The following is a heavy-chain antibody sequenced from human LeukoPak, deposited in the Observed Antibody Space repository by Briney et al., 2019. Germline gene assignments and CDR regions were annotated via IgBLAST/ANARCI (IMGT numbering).Heavy chain of an antibody. J-gene: IGHJ6*03. D-gene: IGHD2-15*01. CDR1: GFTLSSYW. CDR2: IKEDGSER. V-gene: IGHV3-7*01. Sequence: PGGSLRLSCGGSGFTLSSYWMTWVRQAPGKGLEWVANIKEDGSERHYVDSVMGRFTISRDNAENSLYLQMNSLRAEDTAVYYCARMGTMGAASYNSYYYYMDVWGKGTTVTVSS. CDR3: ARMGTMGAASYNSYYYYMDV.